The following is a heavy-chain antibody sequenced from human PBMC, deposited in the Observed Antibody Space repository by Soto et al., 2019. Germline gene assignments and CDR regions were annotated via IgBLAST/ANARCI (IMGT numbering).Heavy chain of an antibody. CDR1: GFTFSSHV. D-gene: IGHD2-15*01. J-gene: IGHJ4*02. CDR3: AKDRRGAYCSGGICYSPDY. Sequence: EVQLWESGGGLVQPGGSLRLSCAVSGFTFSSHVMSWVRQAPGKGLEWVSAISGTGGTYYADSVKGRFTISRDNSKNALYLQMTTLRDEDTAVYYCAKDRRGAYCSGGICYSPDYWGQGTLVIVSS. CDR2: ISGTGGT. V-gene: IGHV3-23*01.